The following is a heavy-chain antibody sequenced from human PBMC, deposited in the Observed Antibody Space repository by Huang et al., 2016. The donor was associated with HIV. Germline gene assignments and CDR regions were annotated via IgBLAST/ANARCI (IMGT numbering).Heavy chain of an antibody. CDR2: ITQSGRT. CDR1: GDSLSGFF. D-gene: IGHD2-2*01. CDR3: ARGRGTSWSFFDT. J-gene: IGHJ5*02. Sequence: QVRLDQWGAGLLKPSETLTLTCAVYGDSLSGFFWRWIRQSPGRGLEGIGEITQSGRTNYNASLKSRVTIAIDTSKKQFSLKLKSVTADDTSTYYCARGRGTSWSFFDTWGQGSFVTVSS. V-gene: IGHV4-34*01.